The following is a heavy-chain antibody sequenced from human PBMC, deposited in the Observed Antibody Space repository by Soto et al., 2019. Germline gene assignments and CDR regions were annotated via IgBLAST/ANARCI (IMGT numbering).Heavy chain of an antibody. CDR2: ISYDGSNK. CDR3: ARGGDSSSWYNLIY. D-gene: IGHD6-13*01. V-gene: IGHV3-30-3*01. CDR1: GFTFSSYA. J-gene: IGHJ4*02. Sequence: QVQLVESGGGVVQPGRSLRLSCAASGFTFSSYAMHWVRQAPGKGLEWVAVISYDGSNKYYADSVKGRFTISRDNSKNTLYLQMNSLRAEDTAVYYCARGGDSSSWYNLIYWGQGTLVTVSS.